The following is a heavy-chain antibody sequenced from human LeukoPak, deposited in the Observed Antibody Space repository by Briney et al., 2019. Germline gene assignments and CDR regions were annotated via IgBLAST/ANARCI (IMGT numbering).Heavy chain of an antibody. Sequence: LETLSLTCTVSGGSLSSYYWSWIRQPPGKGLEWIGYIYYSGSTNYNPSLKSRVTISVDTSKNQFSLKLSSVTAADTAVYYCARSDYYGSGSYHHWGQGTLVTVSS. CDR1: GGSLSSYY. D-gene: IGHD3-10*01. J-gene: IGHJ5*02. V-gene: IGHV4-59*01. CDR2: IYYSGST. CDR3: ARSDYYGSGSYHH.